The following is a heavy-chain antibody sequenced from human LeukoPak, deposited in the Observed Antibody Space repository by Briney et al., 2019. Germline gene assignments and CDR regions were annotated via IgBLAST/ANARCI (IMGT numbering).Heavy chain of an antibody. V-gene: IGHV4-4*02. CDR1: GGSISSSNW. CDR3: ARVEYSYGLSFDY. D-gene: IGHD5-18*01. J-gene: IGHJ4*02. Sequence: SETLSLTCAVSGGSISSSNWWSWVRQPPGKGXXXXXEIYHSGSTNYNPSLKSRVTISVDKSKNQFSLKLSSVTAADTAVYYCARVEYSYGLSFDYWGQGTLVTVSS. CDR2: IYHSGST.